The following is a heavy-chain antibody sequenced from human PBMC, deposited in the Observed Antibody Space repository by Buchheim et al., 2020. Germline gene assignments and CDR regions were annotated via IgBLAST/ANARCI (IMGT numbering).Heavy chain of an antibody. V-gene: IGHV3-30*18. CDR3: AKDVRSEAAAMDS. CDR2: VSYDGDKK. Sequence: QVQLVESGGGVVQPGRSLRLSCAASGFTFSRNGMHWVRQAPGKGVEWVAVVSYDGDKKYYVDSVKGRFTIPRDNSKNTVFLQMNSLRAEDTAVYYCAKDVRSEAAAMDSWGQGT. J-gene: IGHJ4*02. CDR1: GFTFSRNG. D-gene: IGHD6-13*01.